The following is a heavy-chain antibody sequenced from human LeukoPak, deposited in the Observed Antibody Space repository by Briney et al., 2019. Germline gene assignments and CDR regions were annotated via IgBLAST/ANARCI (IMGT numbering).Heavy chain of an antibody. D-gene: IGHD1-26*01. Sequence: ASVKVSCKASGDRVNSFGISWVRQVPGQGLEWMGWISGYNGHTKYSQNLLGRVTLTTDTSSSTAYMELRSLRSDDTAVYYCARKIAPGGTGLGCLDAWGQGTLVLVSS. CDR2: ISGYNGHT. V-gene: IGHV1-18*01. CDR1: GDRVNSFG. J-gene: IGHJ5*02. CDR3: ARKIAPGGTGLGCLDA.